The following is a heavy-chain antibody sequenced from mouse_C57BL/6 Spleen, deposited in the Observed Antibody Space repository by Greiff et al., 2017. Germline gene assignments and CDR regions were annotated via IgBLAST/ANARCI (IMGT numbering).Heavy chain of an antibody. CDR1: GFNIKDYY. Sequence: EVKLLESGAELVRPGASVKLSCTASGFNIKDYYMHWVKQRPEQGLEWIGRIDPEDGDTEYATKFQGKATMTADTSSNTAYLQLSSLTSEDTAVYYCTTGGITTVVADWGQGTTLTVSS. CDR2: IDPEDGDT. V-gene: IGHV14-1*01. D-gene: IGHD1-1*01. CDR3: TTGGITTVVAD. J-gene: IGHJ2*01.